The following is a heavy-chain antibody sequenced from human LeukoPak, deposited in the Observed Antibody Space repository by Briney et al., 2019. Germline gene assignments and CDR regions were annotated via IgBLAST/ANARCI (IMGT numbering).Heavy chain of an antibody. D-gene: IGHD2/OR15-2a*01. CDR3: ARDWPRIRRYFDY. J-gene: IGHJ4*02. Sequence: ASVKVSCKASGYTLTGYYMHWVRQAPGQGLEWMGWINPNSGGTNYAQKFQGRVTMTRDTSISTAYMELSRLRSDDTAVYYCARDWPRIRRYFDYWGQGTLVTVSS. V-gene: IGHV1-2*02. CDR1: GYTLTGYY. CDR2: INPNSGGT.